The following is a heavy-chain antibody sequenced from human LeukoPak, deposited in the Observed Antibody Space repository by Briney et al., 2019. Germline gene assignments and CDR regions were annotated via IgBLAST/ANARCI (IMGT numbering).Heavy chain of an antibody. J-gene: IGHJ5*02. V-gene: IGHV3-23*01. CDR1: GFTFTPYA. CDR2: ISGSGDNT. D-gene: IGHD4-17*01. Sequence: GGSLRLSCAASGFTFTPYAMSWVRQTPGKGLEWISIISGSGDNTYYAESVKGRFTISRDNSRNTLYFRMKSLRAEDTAMYYCAKESTVTPGNVNWFDPWGQGTLVTVSS. CDR3: AKESTVTPGNVNWFDP.